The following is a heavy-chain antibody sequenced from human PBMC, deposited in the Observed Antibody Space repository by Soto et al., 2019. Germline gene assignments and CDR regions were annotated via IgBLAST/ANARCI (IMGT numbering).Heavy chain of an antibody. V-gene: IGHV3-23*01. Sequence: EVQLLESGGGLVQPGGSLRVSCAASGFTFSSYAMSWVRQSPGKGLEWVSAISGSGGSTYYADSVKGRFTISGDNSKTTLYLQMNSLRAEDTAVYYCAKGTWFHAFDIWGQGTMVTVSS. CDR1: GFTFSSYA. CDR3: AKGTWFHAFDI. D-gene: IGHD3-9*01. CDR2: ISGSGGST. J-gene: IGHJ3*02.